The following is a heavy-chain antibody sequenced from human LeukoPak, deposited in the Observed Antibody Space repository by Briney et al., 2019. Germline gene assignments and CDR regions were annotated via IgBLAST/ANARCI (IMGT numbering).Heavy chain of an antibody. CDR3: ARATVAHYYYYGMDV. D-gene: IGHD1-26*01. Sequence: LPGGSLRLSCAASGFTFSSYWMHWVRQAPGKGLVWVSRINSDGSSTSYADSVKGRFTISRDNAKNTLYLQMNSLRAEDTAVYYCARATVAHYYYYGMDVWGQGTTVTISS. J-gene: IGHJ6*02. CDR2: INSDGSST. CDR1: GFTFSSYW. V-gene: IGHV3-74*01.